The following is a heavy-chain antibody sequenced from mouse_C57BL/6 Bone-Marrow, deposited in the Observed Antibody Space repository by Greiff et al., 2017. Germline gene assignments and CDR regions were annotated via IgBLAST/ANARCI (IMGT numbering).Heavy chain of an antibody. CDR2: IYPRSGNT. V-gene: IGHV1-81*01. J-gene: IGHJ3*01. Sequence: QVQLQQSGAELARPGASVKLSCKASGYTFTSYGISWVKQRTGQGLEWIGEIYPRSGNTYYNEKFKGKATLTADKSSSTAYMELRSLTSEDSAVYFCARCRLVYWGQGTLVTVSA. CDR3: ARCRLVY. CDR1: GYTFTSYG.